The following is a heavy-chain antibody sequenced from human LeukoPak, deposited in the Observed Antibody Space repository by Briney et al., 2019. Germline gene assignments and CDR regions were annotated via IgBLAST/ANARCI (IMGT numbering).Heavy chain of an antibody. D-gene: IGHD3-10*01. CDR2: IYDSGST. J-gene: IGHJ6*02. CDR1: GGSISGYY. V-gene: IGHV4-59*01. Sequence: SETLSLTCTVSGGSISGYYWSWIRQPPGKGLEWIGYIYDSGSTNYNPSLKSRVTISVDTSKNQFTLKLSSVTAADMAVYYCARVGGTNYYYYGMDVWGQGTTVTVSS. CDR3: ARVGGTNYYYYGMDV.